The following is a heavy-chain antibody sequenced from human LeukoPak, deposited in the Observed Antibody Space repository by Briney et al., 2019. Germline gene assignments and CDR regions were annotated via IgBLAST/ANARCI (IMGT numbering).Heavy chain of an antibody. J-gene: IGHJ4*02. V-gene: IGHV3-21*01. CDR1: GFTFSSYS. CDR3: ARDLRVTMARGVPRSPFDY. Sequence: GGSLRLSCAASGFTFSSYSMNWVRQAPGKGLEWVSSISSSSSYIYYADSVKGRFTISRDNAKNSLYLQMNSLRAEDTAVYYCARDLRVTMARGVPRSPFDYWGQGTLVTVSS. CDR2: ISSSSSYI. D-gene: IGHD3-10*01.